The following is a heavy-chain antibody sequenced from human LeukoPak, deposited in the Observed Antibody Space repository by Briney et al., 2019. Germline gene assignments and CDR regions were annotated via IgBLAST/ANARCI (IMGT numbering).Heavy chain of an antibody. CDR2: VYYSGST. J-gene: IGHJ4*02. D-gene: IGHD6-19*01. CDR3: ARVKKHGAGPILSFDY. CDR1: GGSISSSSYY. V-gene: IGHV4-39*07. Sequence: SETLSLTCTVSGGSISSSSYYWGWIRQPPGKGLEWIGSVYYSGSTYYNPSLKSRVTISVDTSKNQFSLKLSSVTAADTVVYYCARVKKHGAGPILSFDYWGQGTLVTVSS.